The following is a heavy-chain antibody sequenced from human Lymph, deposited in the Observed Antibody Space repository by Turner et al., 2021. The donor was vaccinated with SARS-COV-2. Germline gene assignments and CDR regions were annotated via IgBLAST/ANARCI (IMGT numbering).Heavy chain of an antibody. V-gene: IGHV3-21*01. J-gene: IGHJ4*02. D-gene: IGHD4-17*01. CDR1: GFTFSTYS. Sequence: EVQLVESGGGLVKPGGSLRLSCAPSGFTFSTYSMNWVRQAPGKGLEWISSISSSSSYIYYADSVKGRITISRDDAKNSLYLQMNSLRAEDTAVYYCARDIPTTADYFDYWGQGTLVTVSS. CDR3: ARDIPTTADYFDY. CDR2: ISSSSSYI.